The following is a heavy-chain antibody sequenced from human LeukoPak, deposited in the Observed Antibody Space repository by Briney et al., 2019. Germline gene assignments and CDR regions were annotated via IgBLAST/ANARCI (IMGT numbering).Heavy chain of an antibody. V-gene: IGHV3-23*01. CDR2: ISGSGRTT. D-gene: IGHD6-6*01. CDR1: GFTFSRYA. J-gene: IGHJ4*02. Sequence: PGGSLRLSCAASGFTFSRYAVAWVRQAPGKGLEWVSGISGSGRTTYYADSVKGRFNIARDNSNNTMYLQMNSLRADDTAVYYCAKEDDIAAERAPFYYWGQGALVTVSS. CDR3: AKEDDIAAERAPFYY.